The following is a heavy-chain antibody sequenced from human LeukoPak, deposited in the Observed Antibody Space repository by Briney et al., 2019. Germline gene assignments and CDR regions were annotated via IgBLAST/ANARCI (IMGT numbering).Heavy chain of an antibody. J-gene: IGHJ3*02. CDR1: GFTFSSYE. Sequence: PGGSLRLSCAASGFTFSSYEMNWVRQAPGKGLEWVSYISSSGSTLYYEDAVKGRFTISRDNAKNSLYLQMNSLRAEDTAVYYCARATLTDYYDSSGYWGRRSGEDAFDIWGQGTMVTVSS. CDR3: ARATLTDYYDSSGYWGRRSGEDAFDI. CDR2: ISSSGSTL. D-gene: IGHD3-22*01. V-gene: IGHV3-48*03.